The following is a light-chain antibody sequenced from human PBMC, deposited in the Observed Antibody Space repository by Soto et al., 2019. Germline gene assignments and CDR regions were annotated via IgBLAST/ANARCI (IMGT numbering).Light chain of an antibody. J-gene: IGKJ4*01. Sequence: ELVLTQSTGTLSLSPCERSTLSCRSSQSAYSSYLAWYQQQPGQAPRLLIYGASNRATGIPDRFSGSGSGTDFTLTISGLEPEDFAVYYCQQYGTSLFTFGGGTKVDIK. CDR2: GAS. CDR3: QQYGTSLFT. CDR1: QSAYSSY. V-gene: IGKV3-20*01.